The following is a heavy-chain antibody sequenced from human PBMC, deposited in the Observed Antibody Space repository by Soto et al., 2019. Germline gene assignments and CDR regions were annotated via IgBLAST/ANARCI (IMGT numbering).Heavy chain of an antibody. D-gene: IGHD4-17*01. CDR2: IYNSGGS. CDR3: VGTGTTDDY. CDR1: GASVRSGDYY. J-gene: IGHJ4*02. Sequence: PSETLSLTCSVSGASVRSGDYYWSCIRQAPGKGLEWIGYIYNSGGSYYNLSLKGRLTISIDTSKNQFSLKLNSVTAADTAIYYCVGTGTTDDYWGRGTLVTVSS. V-gene: IGHV4-30-4*01.